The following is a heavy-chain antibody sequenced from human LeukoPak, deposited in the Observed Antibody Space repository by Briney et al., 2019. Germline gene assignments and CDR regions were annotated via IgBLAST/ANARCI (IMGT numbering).Heavy chain of an antibody. Sequence: GGALRLSCAASGFTFSDDSMNWGRQAPGKGLEWISYIGIDSGNTNYADSVKGRFTISGDKAKNSLYLQMNSLRVEDTAVYYCARDYKYAFDNWGQGTLVTVSS. CDR2: IGIDSGNT. CDR3: ARDYKYAFDN. D-gene: IGHD5-24*01. J-gene: IGHJ4*02. CDR1: GFTFSDDS. V-gene: IGHV3-48*01.